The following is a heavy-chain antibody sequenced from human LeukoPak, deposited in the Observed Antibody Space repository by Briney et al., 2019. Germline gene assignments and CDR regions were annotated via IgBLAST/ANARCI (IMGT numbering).Heavy chain of an antibody. CDR2: IDTDGRII. CDR1: GFTFSRYW. D-gene: IGHD3-10*01. J-gene: IGHJ4*02. Sequence: GGSLRLSCAASGFTFSRYWMHWVRHAPGKGLVWVSRIDTDGRIITYADSVKGRFTISRDNAENMLYLQMNSLRAEDTAVYYCTRGMGDNWGQGTLVTVSS. CDR3: TRGMGDN. V-gene: IGHV3-74*01.